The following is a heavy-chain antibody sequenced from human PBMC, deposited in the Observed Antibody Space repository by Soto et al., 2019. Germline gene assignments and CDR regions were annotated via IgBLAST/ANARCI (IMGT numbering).Heavy chain of an antibody. J-gene: IGHJ6*02. D-gene: IGHD3-10*01. V-gene: IGHV4-34*01. Sequence: SETLSLTCAVYGGSFSGYYWSWIRQPPGKGLEWIGEISHSGSTNYNPSLKSRVTISVDTSKNQFSLKLSSVTAADTAVYYCAGGLLWFGELYYYGMDVWGQGTTVTVSS. CDR2: ISHSGST. CDR3: AGGLLWFGELYYYGMDV. CDR1: GGSFSGYY.